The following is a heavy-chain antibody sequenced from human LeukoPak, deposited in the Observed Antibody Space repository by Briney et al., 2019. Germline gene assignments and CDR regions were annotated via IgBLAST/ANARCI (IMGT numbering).Heavy chain of an antibody. V-gene: IGHV1-2*02. CDR2: INPNSGGT. CDR1: GYTFTGYY. CDR3: ASGYCSSTSCPNFDY. J-gene: IGHJ4*02. Sequence: EASXXXSCKASGYTFTGYYMHWVRQAPGQGLEWMGWINPNSGGTNYAQKFQGRVTMTRDTSISTAYMELSRLRSDDTAVYYCASGYCSSTSCPNFDYWGQGTLVTVSS. D-gene: IGHD2-2*01.